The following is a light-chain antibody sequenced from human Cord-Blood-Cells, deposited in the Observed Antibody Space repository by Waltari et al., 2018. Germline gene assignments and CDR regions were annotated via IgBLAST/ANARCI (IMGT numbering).Light chain of an antibody. V-gene: IGLV3-10*01. J-gene: IGLJ3*02. CDR3: YSTDSSGNHRV. Sequence: SSQLTQPLSVSVSPGQTATITCTGDAFTNKYAYLYQQKSGQAPVLVIYEDSKRPSGIPERFSGSSSGTMATLTISGAQVEDEADYYCYSTDSSGNHRVFGGGTKLTVL. CDR2: EDS. CDR1: AFTNKY.